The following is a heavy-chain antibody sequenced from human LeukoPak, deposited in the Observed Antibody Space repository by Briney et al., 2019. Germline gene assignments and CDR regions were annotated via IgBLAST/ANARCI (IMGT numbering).Heavy chain of an antibody. D-gene: IGHD3-10*01. J-gene: IGHJ5*02. CDR3: ARELYYGSGGRHNWFDP. Sequence: ASVKVSCKASGGTFSSYAISWVRQAPGQGLEWMGGIIPIFGTANYAQKFQGRVTITADESTSTAYMELSSLRSEDTAVYYCARELYYGSGGRHNWFDPWGQGTLVTVSS. V-gene: IGHV1-69*01. CDR2: IIPIFGTA. CDR1: GGTFSSYA.